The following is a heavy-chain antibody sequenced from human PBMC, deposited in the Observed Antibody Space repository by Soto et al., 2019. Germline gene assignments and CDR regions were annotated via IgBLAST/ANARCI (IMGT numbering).Heavy chain of an antibody. CDR2: IDWEDTK. CDR3: ARAFYGMDV. Sequence: SGPTLVNPTQTPTLTCTVSGFSLSGSGMRVTWIRQPPGKALEWLARIDWEDTKLYSTSLKTRLTISKDTSKNQVVLTMTNVDPADTGTYYCARAFYGMDVWGQGTTVTVSS. J-gene: IGHJ6*02. CDR1: GFSLSGSGMR. V-gene: IGHV2-70*04.